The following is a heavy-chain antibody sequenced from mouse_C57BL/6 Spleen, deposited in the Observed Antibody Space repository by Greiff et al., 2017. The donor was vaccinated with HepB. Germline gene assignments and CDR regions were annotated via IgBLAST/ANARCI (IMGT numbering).Heavy chain of an antibody. J-gene: IGHJ4*01. CDR2: INPNNGGT. CDR3: ARGPRWLLRVYYAMDY. CDR1: GYTFTDYN. D-gene: IGHD2-3*01. Sequence: EVQLQQSGPELVKPGASVKIPCKASGYTFTDYNMDWVKQSHGKSLEWIGDINPNNGGTIYNQKFKGKATLTVDKSSSTAYMELRSLTSEDTAVYYCARGPRWLLRVYYAMDYWGQGTSVTVSS. V-gene: IGHV1-18*01.